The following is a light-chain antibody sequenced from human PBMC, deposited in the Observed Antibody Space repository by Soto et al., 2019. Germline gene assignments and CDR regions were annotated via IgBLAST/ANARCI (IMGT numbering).Light chain of an antibody. CDR3: QSSDSSLSGWV. CDR1: RSNIGAGYD. V-gene: IGLV1-40*01. Sequence: QSVLTQPPSVAGAPGQRLTISCTGSRSNIGAGYDVHWYQHLPGAAPKLLIYGDNNRPSGVPDRLSGSKSGTSASLAITGVQAEDEADYYCQSSDSSLSGWVFGGGTKLTVL. J-gene: IGLJ2*01. CDR2: GDN.